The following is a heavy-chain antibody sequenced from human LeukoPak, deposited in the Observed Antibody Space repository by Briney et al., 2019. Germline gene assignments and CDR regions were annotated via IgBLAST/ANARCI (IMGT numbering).Heavy chain of an antibody. CDR2: IIPILGIA. J-gene: IGHJ4*02. CDR1: GGTFSSYT. Sequence: ASVKVSCKASGGTFSSYTISWVRQAPGQGLEWMGRIIPILGIANYAQKFQGRVTITADKSTSTAYMELSSLRSEDTAVYYCARARGITIFGVVTPSAFDYWGQGTLVTVSS. V-gene: IGHV1-69*02. D-gene: IGHD3-3*01. CDR3: ARARGITIFGVVTPSAFDY.